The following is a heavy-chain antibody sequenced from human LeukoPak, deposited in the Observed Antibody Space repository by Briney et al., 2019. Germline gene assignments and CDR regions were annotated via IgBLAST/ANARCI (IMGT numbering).Heavy chain of an antibody. D-gene: IGHD3-3*01. Sequence: ASVKVSCKASGGTFSSYAISWVRQAPGQGLEWMGGIIPIVATTNYAQKFQGRVTITSDDSTRTAYMELSSLRSGDTAVYYCARGLRDYDFWSGSAFDIWGQGTMVTVSS. CDR3: ARGLRDYDFWSGSAFDI. V-gene: IGHV1-69*13. CDR2: IIPIVATT. CDR1: GGTFSSYA. J-gene: IGHJ3*02.